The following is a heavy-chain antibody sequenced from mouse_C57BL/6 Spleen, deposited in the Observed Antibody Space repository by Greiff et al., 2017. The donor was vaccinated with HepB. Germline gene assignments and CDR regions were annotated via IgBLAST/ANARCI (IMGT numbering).Heavy chain of an antibody. CDR2: IYWDDDK. Sequence: QVQLKESGPGILQSSQTLSLTCSFSGFSLSTSGMGVSWIRQPPGQGLEWLAHIYWDDDKCYNPSLKSPLTISKDTSRNQVFLKITSVDTADTATYYCARGGYYVLYAMDYWGQGTSVTVSS. J-gene: IGHJ4*01. D-gene: IGHD2-3*01. CDR1: GFSLSTSGMG. V-gene: IGHV8-12*01. CDR3: ARGGYYVLYAMDY.